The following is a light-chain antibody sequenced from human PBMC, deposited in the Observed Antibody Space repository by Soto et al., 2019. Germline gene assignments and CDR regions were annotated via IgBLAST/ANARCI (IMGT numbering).Light chain of an antibody. CDR1: QTITTY. V-gene: IGKV1-39*01. CDR2: AAS. J-gene: IGKJ2*01. Sequence: DIQMTQSPPSLSTSAGERVTMTCRASQTITTYLSWYQQKAGKTPRLLIYAASRLQSGVPSRFSGSGSGTDFTLTITNLQPEDFATYFCQQSYSTPPTFGQGTKVEIK. CDR3: QQSYSTPPT.